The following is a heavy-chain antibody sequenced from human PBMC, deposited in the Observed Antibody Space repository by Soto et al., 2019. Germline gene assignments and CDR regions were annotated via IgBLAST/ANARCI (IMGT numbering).Heavy chain of an antibody. V-gene: IGHV3-23*01. J-gene: IGHJ6*02. CDR3: VRHAKLTTVSANVGYYYGLDV. CDR2: IGLSGGGT. Sequence: GGSLRLSCAASGFMFDNFDMSWVRQAPGKGLEWVSVIGLSGGGTYYTDSVKGRFTIPRDNSKNTLYLEMKSLRGEDSALYYCVRHAKLTTVSANVGYYYGLDVWGPGTTVTVSS. D-gene: IGHD4-4*01. CDR1: GFMFDNFD.